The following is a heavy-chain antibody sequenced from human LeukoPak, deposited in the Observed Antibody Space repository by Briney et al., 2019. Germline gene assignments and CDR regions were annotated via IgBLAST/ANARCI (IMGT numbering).Heavy chain of an antibody. CDR3: ASLAYCGGDCYFGWFDP. J-gene: IGHJ5*02. CDR1: GGSISSGDYY. V-gene: IGHV4-30-4*01. CDR2: IYYSGST. Sequence: SETLSLTCTVSGGSISSGDYYWSWIRQPPGKGLEWIGYIYYSGSTYYNPSLKSRVTISVDTSKNQFSLKLSSVTAADTAVYYCASLAYCGGDCYFGWFDPWGQGTLVTVFS. D-gene: IGHD2-21*02.